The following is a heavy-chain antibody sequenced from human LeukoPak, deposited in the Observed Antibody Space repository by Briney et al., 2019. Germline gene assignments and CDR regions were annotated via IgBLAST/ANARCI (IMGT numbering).Heavy chain of an antibody. Sequence: ASVKVSCKATGYTFTSYGISWVRQAPGQGLEWMGGIIPIFGTANYAQKFQGRVTITADESTSTAYMELSSLRSEDTAAYYCARDTSSPYGDYRTNFDYWGQGTLVTVSS. CDR1: GYTFTSYG. J-gene: IGHJ4*02. CDR3: ARDTSSPYGDYRTNFDY. V-gene: IGHV1-69*13. CDR2: IIPIFGTA. D-gene: IGHD4-17*01.